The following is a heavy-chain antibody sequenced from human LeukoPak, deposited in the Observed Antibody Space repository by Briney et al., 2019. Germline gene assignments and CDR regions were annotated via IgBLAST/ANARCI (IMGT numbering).Heavy chain of an antibody. CDR2: ISTSSRYI. CDR1: GFTVSNNY. CDR3: ARADCSSSTCYLRRSWFDP. J-gene: IGHJ5*02. Sequence: GGSLRLSCAASGFTVSNNYMNWVRQAPGKGLEWVSSISTSSRYIYYKDSVRGRFTISRDDAKNSLYLEMNSLRAEDTAVYYCARADCSSSTCYLRRSWFDPWGQGTLVTVSS. D-gene: IGHD2-2*01. V-gene: IGHV3-21*01.